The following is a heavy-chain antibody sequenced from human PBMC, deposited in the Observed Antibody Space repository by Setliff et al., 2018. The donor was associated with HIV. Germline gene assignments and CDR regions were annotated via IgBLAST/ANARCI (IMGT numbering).Heavy chain of an antibody. CDR3: ARGPHCSSTSCFGGFDY. CDR2: INPNSGST. Sequence: GASVKVSCKASGYTFTNYYMHWVRQAPGQGLEWMGIINPNSGSTSYAQNFQGTGTTTRDTSTSTVYMELSSLRSEDTAVYYCARGPHCSSTSCFGGFDYWGQGTLVTVSS. V-gene: IGHV1-46*01. J-gene: IGHJ4*02. D-gene: IGHD2-2*01. CDR1: GYTFTNYY.